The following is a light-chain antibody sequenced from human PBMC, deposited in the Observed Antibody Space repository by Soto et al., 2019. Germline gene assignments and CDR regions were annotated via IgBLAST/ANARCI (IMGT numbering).Light chain of an antibody. CDR1: QSISSSY. CDR3: QQYTDSRT. J-gene: IGKJ1*01. Sequence: ENVMRQSPATLSVSPGERATLSCRASQSISSSYFAWYQQKPGQAPRLLVYGVSSRATDVPDRFSGSGSGTDFTLTISRLEPEDIAVYYCQQYTDSRTFGQGSKVDIK. CDR2: GVS. V-gene: IGKV3-20*01.